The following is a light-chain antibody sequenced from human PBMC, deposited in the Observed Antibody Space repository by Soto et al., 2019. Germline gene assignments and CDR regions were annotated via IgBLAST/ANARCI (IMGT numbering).Light chain of an antibody. CDR1: QSVGGN. J-gene: IGKJ2*01. Sequence: EIFMAQSPATLSVSAGERATLSCRASQSVGGNIAWYQQSPGQAPRLIIYATSTRATGIPARFSGRGSGTEFTLTISSLQSEDSAVYYCQQYNDWPNYTFGQGTKLEIK. CDR2: ATS. CDR3: QQYNDWPNYT. V-gene: IGKV3-15*01.